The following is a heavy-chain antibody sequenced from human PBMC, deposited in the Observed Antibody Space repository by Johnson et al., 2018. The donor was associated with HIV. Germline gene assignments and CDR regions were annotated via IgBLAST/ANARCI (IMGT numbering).Heavy chain of an antibody. J-gene: IGHJ3*02. V-gene: IGHV3-23*04. CDR3: ARDVKVCAFDI. CDR2: ISGSGGST. Sequence: VQLVESGGGVVRPGGSLRLSCAASGFRFDDYGMTWVRQAPGKGLEWVSAISGSGGSTYYADSVKGRFTISRDNFKNTLYLQMNSLRAEDTAVYYCARDVKVCAFDIWGQGTMVTVSS. CDR1: GFRFDDYG. D-gene: IGHD3-16*01.